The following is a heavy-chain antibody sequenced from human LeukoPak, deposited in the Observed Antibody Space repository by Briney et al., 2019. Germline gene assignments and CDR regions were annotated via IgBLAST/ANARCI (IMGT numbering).Heavy chain of an antibody. J-gene: IGHJ4*02. Sequence: GGSLRLSCAASGFTFSSYGMHWVRQAPGKGLEWVAVISYDGSNKYYADSVKGRFTISRDNSKNTLYLQMNSLRAEDTAVYYCAKDQVTMVRGAPRYFDYWGQGTLVTVSS. V-gene: IGHV3-30*18. D-gene: IGHD3-10*01. CDR1: GFTFSSYG. CDR3: AKDQVTMVRGAPRYFDY. CDR2: ISYDGSNK.